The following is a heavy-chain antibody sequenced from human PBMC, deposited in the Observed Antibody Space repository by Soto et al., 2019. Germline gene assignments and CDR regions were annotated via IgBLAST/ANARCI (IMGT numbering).Heavy chain of an antibody. CDR1: GGTFSSYA. J-gene: IGHJ3*02. CDR2: IIPIFGTA. V-gene: IGHV1-69*13. CDR3: AGLDYYDSSGYWSHAFDI. Sequence: SVKVSCKASGGTFSSYAISWVRQAPGQGLEWMGGIIPIFGTANYAQKFQGRVTITADESTSTAYMELSSLRSEDTAVCYCAGLDYYDSSGYWSHAFDIWGQGTMVTVSS. D-gene: IGHD3-22*01.